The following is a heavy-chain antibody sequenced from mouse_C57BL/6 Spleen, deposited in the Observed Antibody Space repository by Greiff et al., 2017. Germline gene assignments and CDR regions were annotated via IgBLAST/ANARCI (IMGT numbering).Heavy chain of an antibody. J-gene: IGHJ2*01. Sequence: QVQLKESGPELVKPGASVKISCKASGYAFSSSWMNWVKQRPGKGLEWIGRIYPGDGDTNYNGKFKGKATLTADKSSSTAYMQLSSLTSEDSAVYFCARERTTVVPYYFDYWGQGTTLTVSS. CDR1: GYAFSSSW. CDR3: ARERTTVVPYYFDY. CDR2: IYPGDGDT. V-gene: IGHV1-82*01. D-gene: IGHD1-1*01.